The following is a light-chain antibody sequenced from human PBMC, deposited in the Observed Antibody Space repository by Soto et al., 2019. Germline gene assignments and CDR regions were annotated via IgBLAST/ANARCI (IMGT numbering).Light chain of an antibody. J-gene: IGLJ2*01. CDR2: LNSDGSH. CDR1: SGHSSYA. Sequence: QLVLTQSPSASASLGASVKLTCTLSSGHSSYAIAWHQQQPEKGPRYLMKLNSDGSHSKGDGIPDRFSGSSSGGERYLTISSLQSEDEADYYCQTWGTGGVFGGGTKLTVL. V-gene: IGLV4-69*01. CDR3: QTWGTGGV.